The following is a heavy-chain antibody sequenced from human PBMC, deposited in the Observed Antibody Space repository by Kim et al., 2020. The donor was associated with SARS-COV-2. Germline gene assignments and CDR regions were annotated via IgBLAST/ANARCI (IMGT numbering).Heavy chain of an antibody. J-gene: IGHJ3*02. CDR2: INYNGGKY. D-gene: IGHD1-1*01. V-gene: IGHV3-20*04. CDR3: ANTRLTDTTLAYSCAFD. Sequence: GGSLRLSCVASGFSFGDSAMHWVRQAPGKGLEWVSGINYNGGKYGTADSAKGRCTISSSNANSTLSPHMNILSEEDTAMDYCANTRLTDTTLAYSCAFD. CDR1: GFSFGDSA.